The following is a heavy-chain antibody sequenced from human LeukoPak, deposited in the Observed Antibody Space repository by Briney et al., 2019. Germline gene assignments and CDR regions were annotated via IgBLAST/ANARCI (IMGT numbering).Heavy chain of an antibody. V-gene: IGHV3-30*07. CDR1: GFTFSNYA. J-gene: IGHJ4*02. Sequence: QPGRSLRLSCAASGFTFSNYAMHWVRQAPGKGLEWVALMSYDGSHQYYADSVKGRFTISRDNSNNTVFLQMNSLRAEDTAVYYCAERYDILTGYSNWGQGTLVTVSS. CDR2: MSYDGSHQ. CDR3: AERYDILTGYSN. D-gene: IGHD3-9*01.